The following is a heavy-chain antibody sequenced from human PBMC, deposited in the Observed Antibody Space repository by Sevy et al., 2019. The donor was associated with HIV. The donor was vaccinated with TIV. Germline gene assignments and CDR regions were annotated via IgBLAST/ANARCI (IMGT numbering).Heavy chain of an antibody. J-gene: IGHJ4*02. V-gene: IGHV3-23*01. CDR1: GFTFSTYA. CDR3: TKRNTN. CDR2: ISASGGST. Sequence: GGSVRLSCAASGFTFSTYAVTWVRQGPGKGLEWVSSISASGGSTFYADSVKGRFTISRDNSKNTLYLQMNSLRADDTAVYYCTKRNTNWGQGTLVTVSS.